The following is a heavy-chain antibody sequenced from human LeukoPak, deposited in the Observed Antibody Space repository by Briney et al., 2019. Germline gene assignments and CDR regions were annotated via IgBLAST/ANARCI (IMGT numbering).Heavy chain of an antibody. CDR2: ISGGGGST. D-gene: IGHD3-9*01. CDR3: AKDHYDILTGYYIRGNDY. V-gene: IGHV3-23*01. J-gene: IGHJ4*02. Sequence: GGTLRLSCAASGFTFSHYGMTWVRQAPGKGLEWVSAISGGGGSTYYADSVKGRFTISRDNSKNTLYLQMNSLRAEDTAVYYCAKDHYDILTGYYIRGNDYWGQGTLVTVSS. CDR1: GFTFSHYG.